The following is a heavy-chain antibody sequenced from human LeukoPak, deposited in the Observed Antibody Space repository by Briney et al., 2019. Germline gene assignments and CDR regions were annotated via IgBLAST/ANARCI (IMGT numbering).Heavy chain of an antibody. Sequence: SVKVSCKASGGTFSSYAISWVRQAPGQGLEWMGGTIPIFGTANYAQKFQGRVTITADESTSTAYMELSSLRSEDTAVYYCARGEEDYYGSGSYEAYGMDVWGQGTTVTVSS. D-gene: IGHD3-10*01. CDR3: ARGEEDYYGSGSYEAYGMDV. V-gene: IGHV1-69*01. J-gene: IGHJ6*02. CDR1: GGTFSSYA. CDR2: TIPIFGTA.